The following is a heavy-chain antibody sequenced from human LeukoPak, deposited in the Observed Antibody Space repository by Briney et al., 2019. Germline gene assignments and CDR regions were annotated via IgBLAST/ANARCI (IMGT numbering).Heavy chain of an antibody. Sequence: PSETLSLTCAVYGGSFSGYYWSWIRQPPGKGLEWIGEINHSGSTNYNPSLKSRVTISVDTSKNQFSLKLISVTAADTAVYYCARSSDYYDSSGYYLDYWGQGTLVTVSS. D-gene: IGHD3-22*01. V-gene: IGHV4-34*01. CDR1: GGSFSGYY. CDR3: ARSSDYYDSSGYYLDY. J-gene: IGHJ4*02. CDR2: INHSGST.